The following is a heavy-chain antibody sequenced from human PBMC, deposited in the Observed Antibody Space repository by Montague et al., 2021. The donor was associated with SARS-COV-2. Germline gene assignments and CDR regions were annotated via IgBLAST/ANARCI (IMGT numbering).Heavy chain of an antibody. D-gene: IGHD7-27*01. V-gene: IGHV4-59*08. CDR3: ARHANWDWYYFDY. CDR1: GGSISGYY. CDR2: IYYTGST. Sequence: SETRSLTCTVSGGSISGYYWTWMRQPPGKGLEWLGHIYYTGSTKYNPSLKSRVTISVDTSKNQFSLKLSSVTAVDTAVCYCARHANWDWYYFDYWGQGTLVTVSS. J-gene: IGHJ4*02.